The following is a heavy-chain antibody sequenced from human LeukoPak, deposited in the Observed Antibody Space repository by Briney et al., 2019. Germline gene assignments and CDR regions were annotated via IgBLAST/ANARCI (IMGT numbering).Heavy chain of an antibody. CDR1: GGSFSGYY. D-gene: IGHD3-10*01. CDR2: INHSGST. V-gene: IGHV4-34*01. J-gene: IGHJ4*02. CDR3: ARHPLDNYGSGTYFFY. Sequence: NPSETLSLTCAVYGGSFSGYYWSWIRQPPGKGLEWIGEINHSGSTNYNPSLKSRVTISVDTSKNQFSLKLSSVTAADTAVYYCARHPLDNYGSGTYFFYWGQGTLVTVSS.